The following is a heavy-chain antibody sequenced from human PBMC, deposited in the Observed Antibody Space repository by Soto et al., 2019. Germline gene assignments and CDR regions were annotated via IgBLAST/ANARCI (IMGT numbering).Heavy chain of an antibody. V-gene: IGHV3-23*01. J-gene: IGHJ4*02. Sequence: EVQLLESGGGLVQPGGSLRLSCAASGFTFSSYAMNWVRQAPGQGLGWVSVVSGSGGSTYYADSVKGRFTISRDNSKNTLYLQMNSLRAEDTAVYYCARRSSGWYFDYWGQGTLVTVSS. CDR2: VSGSGGST. CDR3: ARRSSGWYFDY. D-gene: IGHD6-19*01. CDR1: GFTFSSYA.